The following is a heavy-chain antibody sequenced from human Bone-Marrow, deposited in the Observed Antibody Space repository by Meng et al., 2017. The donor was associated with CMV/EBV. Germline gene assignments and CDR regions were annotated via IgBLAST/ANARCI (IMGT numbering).Heavy chain of an antibody. J-gene: IGHJ4*02. CDR2: INWNGGST. Sequence: GGSLRLSCAASGFTFDDYGMSWVRQAPGKGLEWVSGINWNGGSTGYADSVKGRFTISRDNAKNSLYLQMNSLRAEDTAVYYCARDLRGTAATGTYFDYWGQGTLVTVSS. CDR3: ARDLRGTAATGTYFDY. V-gene: IGHV3-20*04. D-gene: IGHD1-1*01. CDR1: GFTFDDYG.